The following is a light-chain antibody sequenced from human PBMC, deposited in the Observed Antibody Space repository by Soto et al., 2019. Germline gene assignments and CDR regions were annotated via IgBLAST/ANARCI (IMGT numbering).Light chain of an antibody. CDR2: GAS. CDR1: QTVTSSF. CDR3: QQYGSSPRT. J-gene: IGKJ1*01. Sequence: EIVLTQSPDTLSLSPGERATLSCRASQTVTSSFLAWCQQKPGQAPRLLIYGASNRATDIPDRFSGSGSGTAFTLAISRVEPEDFAVYYCQQYGSSPRTFGQGTKVEIK. V-gene: IGKV3-20*01.